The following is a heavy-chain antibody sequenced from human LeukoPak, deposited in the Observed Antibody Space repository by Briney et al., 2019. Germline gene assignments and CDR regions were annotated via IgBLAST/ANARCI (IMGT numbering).Heavy chain of an antibody. CDR1: GDSFTSYG. J-gene: IGHJ6*03. Sequence: ASVKVSCKASGDSFTSYGIRWVRLAPGEGLEWMGWFSAYNGNTNYAQKLQGRVTMTTDTSTSTAYMELRSLRSDDTAVYYCARSAQGILYYYYYMDVWGKGTTVTISS. CDR2: FSAYNGNT. V-gene: IGHV1-18*01. CDR3: ARSAQGILYYYYYMDV.